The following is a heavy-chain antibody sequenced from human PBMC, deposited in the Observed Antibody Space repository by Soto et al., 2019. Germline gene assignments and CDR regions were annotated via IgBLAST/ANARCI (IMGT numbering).Heavy chain of an antibody. V-gene: IGHV1-18*04. D-gene: IGHD1-7*01. J-gene: IGHJ3*01. CDR3: ARGGWNYGPGAFDL. CDR2: ISAYIGKT. CDR1: GYTFTNYG. Sequence: QVQLVQSGTEVKTPGASVKVSCHASGYTFTNYGIYWVRQAPGQGLQWMAWISAYIGKTHHAPFVQDRVTMTTDTSTRTAYMELSSLRSDDTAVYYCARGGWNYGPGAFDLWGQGTMVTVSS.